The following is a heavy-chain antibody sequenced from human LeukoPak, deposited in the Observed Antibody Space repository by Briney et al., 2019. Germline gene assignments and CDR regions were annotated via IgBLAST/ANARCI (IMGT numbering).Heavy chain of an antibody. CDR2: ISGSGGGT. CDR1: GFTFATYA. Sequence: GGSLRLSCAASGFTFATYAMNWVRQAPGKGLEWVSGISGSGGGTYYADSVKGRFTISRDDSKNTLYLELNSLRAEDTAVYYCAKDQYSSGYYPFDYWGQGTLVTVSS. D-gene: IGHD3-22*01. CDR3: AKDQYSSGYYPFDY. V-gene: IGHV3-23*01. J-gene: IGHJ4*02.